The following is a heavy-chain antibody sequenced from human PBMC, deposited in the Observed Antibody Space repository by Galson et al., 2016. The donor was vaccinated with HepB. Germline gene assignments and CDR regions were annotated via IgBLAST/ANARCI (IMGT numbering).Heavy chain of an antibody. V-gene: IGHV3-72*01. D-gene: IGHD6-6*01. Sequence: SLRLSCAASGFTVSDPYMDWVRQAPGKGLEWVARIRDKPNSYTTLYAASVKGGFTISRDDSKNSLYLQMNSLKTDDTDVYYCSRGYSSSAPSFDYWGQGTLVTVSS. J-gene: IGHJ4*02. CDR1: GFTVSDPY. CDR2: IRDKPNSYTT. CDR3: SRGYSSSAPSFDY.